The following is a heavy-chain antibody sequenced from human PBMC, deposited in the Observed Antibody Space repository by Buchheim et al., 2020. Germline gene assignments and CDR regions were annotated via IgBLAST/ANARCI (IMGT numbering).Heavy chain of an antibody. CDR1: GYSFATYW. D-gene: IGHD5-18*01. Sequence: EVQLVQSGAEVKKPGESLKISCKGSGYSFATYWIAWVRQMPGKGLEWMGRIDPSDSYTNYSPSFQGHVTISADKSISTAYLQWSSLKASDTAMYYCARHNKEDGYSYGELHYWGQGTL. CDR3: ARHNKEDGYSYGELHY. J-gene: IGHJ4*02. V-gene: IGHV5-10-1*01. CDR2: IDPSDSYT.